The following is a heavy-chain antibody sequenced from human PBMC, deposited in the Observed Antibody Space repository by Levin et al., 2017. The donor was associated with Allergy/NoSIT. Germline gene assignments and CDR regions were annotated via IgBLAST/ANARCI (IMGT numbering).Heavy chain of an antibody. CDR3: ARDGPTRYYDSSGYYGTRLFDY. Sequence: PPGGSLRLSCAASGFTFSSYSMNWVRQAPGKGLEWVSYISSSSSTIYYADSVKGRFTISRDNAKNSLYLQMNSLRDEDTAVYYCARDGPTRYYDSSGYYGTRLFDYWGQGTLVTVSS. CDR2: ISSSSSTI. V-gene: IGHV3-48*02. D-gene: IGHD3-22*01. J-gene: IGHJ4*02. CDR1: GFTFSSYS.